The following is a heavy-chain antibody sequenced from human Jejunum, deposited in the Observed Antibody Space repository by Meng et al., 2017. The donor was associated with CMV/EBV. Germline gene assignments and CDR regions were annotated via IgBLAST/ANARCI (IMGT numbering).Heavy chain of an antibody. Sequence: QVQVQAAGPGLVKPSETLSLTCTVSGGSISSSSYYWGWIRQPPGKGLEWIGSIYYSGGTSYNPSLKSRVTISVDTSENQLSLKVNSVTAADTAVYFCAREWIWSGPMEDWGQGTLVTVSS. V-gene: IGHV4-39*07. CDR1: GGSISSSSYY. CDR3: AREWIWSGPMED. J-gene: IGHJ1*01. D-gene: IGHD3-3*01. CDR2: IYYSGGT.